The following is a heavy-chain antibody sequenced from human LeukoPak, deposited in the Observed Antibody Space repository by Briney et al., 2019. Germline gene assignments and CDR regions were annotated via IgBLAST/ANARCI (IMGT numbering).Heavy chain of an antibody. CDR1: GFTFSGYGM. Sequence: GTLRLSCAASGFTFSGYGMSWVRQAPGKGLEWIGEIYHSGSTNYNPSLKSRVTISVDKSKNQFSLKLSSVTAADTAVYYCARVPGGVTTSLDYWGQGTLVTVSS. J-gene: IGHJ4*02. CDR2: IYHSGST. V-gene: IGHV4-4*02. CDR3: ARVPGGVTTSLDY. D-gene: IGHD4-17*01.